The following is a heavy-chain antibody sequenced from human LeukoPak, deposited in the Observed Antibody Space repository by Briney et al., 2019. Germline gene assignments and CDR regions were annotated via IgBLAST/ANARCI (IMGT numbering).Heavy chain of an antibody. CDR2: ISSSGTA. CDR3: ARHVYGKGMYV. D-gene: IGHD4-17*01. J-gene: IGHJ6*04. V-gene: IGHV4-59*08. Sequence: PSETLSLTCTVSGDSLSDNYWGWIRQPPGKGLKCVGYISSSGTAYNPSLKSRLTISKDTSKSQFSLTLSSVTAADTAVYYCARHVYGKGMYVWGKGTTVTVSS. CDR1: GDSLSDNY.